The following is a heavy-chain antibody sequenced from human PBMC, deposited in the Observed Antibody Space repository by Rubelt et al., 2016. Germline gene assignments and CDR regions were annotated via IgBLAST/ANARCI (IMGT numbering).Heavy chain of an antibody. CDR2: IDWDDDK. CDR1: GFSLSTSGMC. V-gene: IGHV2-70*01. Sequence: QVTLRESGPALVRPTQTLTLTCTFSGFSLSTSGMCVSWIRQPPGKALEWLALIDWDDDKYYSTSLRTRLTISKDTAKNQVVRTMTDMDPVDTATYYCARTQTETEPDYWGQGTLVTVSS. J-gene: IGHJ4*02. D-gene: IGHD1-1*01. CDR3: ARTQTETEPDY.